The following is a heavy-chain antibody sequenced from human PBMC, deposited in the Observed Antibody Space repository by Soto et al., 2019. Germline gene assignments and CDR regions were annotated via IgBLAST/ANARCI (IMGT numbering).Heavy chain of an antibody. Sequence: GASVKVSCKTSGYDFSSYAMHWVRQAPGQRLEWMGWINAGNGNTKYSQKFQGRVTITTDTSASTAYMELSSLRSEDTAVYYCARDGIAAAGTSWFDPWGQGTLVTVSS. CDR1: GYDFSSYA. V-gene: IGHV1-3*01. CDR3: ARDGIAAAGTSWFDP. J-gene: IGHJ5*02. CDR2: INAGNGNT. D-gene: IGHD6-13*01.